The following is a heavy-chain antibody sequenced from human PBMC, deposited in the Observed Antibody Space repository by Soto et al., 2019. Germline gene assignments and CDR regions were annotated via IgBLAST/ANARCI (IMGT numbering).Heavy chain of an antibody. J-gene: IGHJ3*02. V-gene: IGHV3-23*01. CDR2: ISGSGGST. CDR3: AKDHSPSYAFDI. D-gene: IGHD3-16*02. Sequence: RVSWAAAGVTIIDHGRSWVLPAQGKGLEWVSAISGSGGSTYYADSVKGRFTISRDNSKNTLYLQMNSLRAEDTAVYYCAKDHSPSYAFDILVQRTMVT. CDR1: GVTIIDHG.